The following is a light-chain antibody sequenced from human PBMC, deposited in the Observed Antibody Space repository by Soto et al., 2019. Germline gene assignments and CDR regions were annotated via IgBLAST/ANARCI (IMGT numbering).Light chain of an antibody. Sequence: EIVLTQSPSTLSLSPWERATLSCRASQSVSSYLAWYQQKPGQAPRLLIYDASNRATGIPARFSGSGSGTDFTLTISSLEPEDFAVYYCQQRSNWITFG. CDR3: QQRSNWIT. J-gene: IGKJ5*01. CDR2: DAS. V-gene: IGKV3-11*01. CDR1: QSVSSY.